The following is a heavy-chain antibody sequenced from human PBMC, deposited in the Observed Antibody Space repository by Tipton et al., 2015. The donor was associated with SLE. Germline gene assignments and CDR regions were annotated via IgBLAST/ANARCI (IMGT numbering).Heavy chain of an antibody. J-gene: IGHJ6*03. CDR3: ARRGSSSWYDYYYMDV. CDR2: ISYDGSNK. CDR1: GFTFSSYA. Sequence: SLRLSCAASGFTFSSYAMHWVRQAPGKGLEWVAVISYDGSNKYYADSVKGRFTISRDNSKNTLYLQMNSLRAEDTAVYYCARRGSSSWYDYYYMDVWGKGTTVTVSS. D-gene: IGHD6-13*01. V-gene: IGHV3-30-3*01.